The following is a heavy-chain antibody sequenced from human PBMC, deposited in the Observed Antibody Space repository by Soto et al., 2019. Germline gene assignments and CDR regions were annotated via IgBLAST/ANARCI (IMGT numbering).Heavy chain of an antibody. J-gene: IGHJ4*02. CDR3: SFSIYYSDDSTYSHFDY. D-gene: IGHD3-22*01. CDR2: IYYSGST. V-gene: IGHV4-59*12. CDR1: GGSISSYY. Sequence: SETLSLSCTVSGGSISSYYWSWIRQPPGKGLEWIGYIYYSGSTNYNPSHKSPVTISIDASKNQFSLRLSTVNAADTALYYFSFSIYYSDDSTYSHFDYWGPGTLVTVS.